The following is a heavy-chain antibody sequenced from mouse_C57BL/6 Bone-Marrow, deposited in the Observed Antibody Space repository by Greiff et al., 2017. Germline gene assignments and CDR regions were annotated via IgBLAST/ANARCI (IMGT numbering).Heavy chain of an antibody. Sequence: VQLQQPGAELVRPGTSVKLSCKASGYTFTSYWMHWVKQRPGQGLEWIGVIDPSDSYTNYNQKFKGKATLTVDTSSSTAYMQLSSLTSEDSAVYYCARRIRAYWGQVTLVTVSA. CDR2: IDPSDSYT. D-gene: IGHD2-4*01. CDR3: ARRIRAY. V-gene: IGHV1-59*01. J-gene: IGHJ3*01. CDR1: GYTFTSYW.